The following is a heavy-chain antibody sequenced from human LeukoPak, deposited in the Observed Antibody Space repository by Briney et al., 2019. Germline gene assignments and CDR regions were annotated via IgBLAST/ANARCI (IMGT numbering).Heavy chain of an antibody. CDR1: GGSFSGYY. V-gene: IGHV4-34*01. CDR3: ARGGKKRFDY. CDR2: INHSGST. Sequence: SETLSLTCAVYGGSFSGYYWSWIRQPPEKGLEWIGEINHSGSTNYNPSLKSRVTISVDTSKNQFSLKLSSVTAADTAVYYCARGGKKRFDYWGQGTLVTVSS. J-gene: IGHJ4*02.